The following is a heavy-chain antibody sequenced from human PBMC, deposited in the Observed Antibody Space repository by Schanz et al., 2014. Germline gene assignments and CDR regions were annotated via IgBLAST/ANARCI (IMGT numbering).Heavy chain of an antibody. D-gene: IGHD6-13*01. CDR1: GITLSGYG. CDR2: ISFDGRNT. CDR3: AKEKEEVAADGSFFDY. J-gene: IGHJ4*02. V-gene: IGHV3-30*18. Sequence: QVDLVESGGGVVQPGRSLRLSCAASGITLSGYGLHWVRQAPGKGLEWVGFISFDGRNTGYAHSVKGRFTISRDNSKNTVNLQMNSLRAEDTAVYYCAKEKEEVAADGSFFDYWGQGTLVTVSS.